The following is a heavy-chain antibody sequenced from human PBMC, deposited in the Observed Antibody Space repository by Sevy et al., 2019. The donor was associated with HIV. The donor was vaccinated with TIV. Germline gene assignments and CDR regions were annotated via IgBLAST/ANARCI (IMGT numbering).Heavy chain of an antibody. Sequence: GGSLRLSCVVSGFTFSKYPMNWVRQAPGKGLEWVSSISSSSNYIYYGDSVKGRFTISRDNAKNSLYLQMNSLRADDTAVYYCATDGGCSSTACLLCFEYWGQGTLVTVSS. CDR1: GFTFSKYP. D-gene: IGHD2-2*01. V-gene: IGHV3-21*01. CDR2: ISSSSNYI. CDR3: ATDGGCSSTACLLCFEY. J-gene: IGHJ4*02.